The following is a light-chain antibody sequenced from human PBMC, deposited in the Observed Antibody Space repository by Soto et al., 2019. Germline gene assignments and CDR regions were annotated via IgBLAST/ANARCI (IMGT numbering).Light chain of an antibody. Sequence: EIVLTQSPVTVSLSPGERATVSCRASQSISNYLAWYQQKPGQAPRLLIYDASSMPTDIPARFSGSGSGTDFTLTISCLQPEDFAVYYCQQHGSSPITFGQGTRLEI. CDR1: QSISNY. V-gene: IGKV3-11*01. J-gene: IGKJ5*01. CDR2: DAS. CDR3: QQHGSSPIT.